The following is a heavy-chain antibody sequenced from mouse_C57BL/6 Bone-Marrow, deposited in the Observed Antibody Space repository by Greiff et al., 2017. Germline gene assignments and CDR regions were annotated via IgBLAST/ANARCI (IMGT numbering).Heavy chain of an antibody. D-gene: IGHD2-1*01. Sequence: EVQVVESGGGLVKPGGSLKLSCAASGFTFSSYAMSWVRQTPEKRLEWVATISDGCSYTYYPDNVKGRFTIYRDNAKNNLYLQMSHLKSEDTAIYYCARVIYYGLWFAYWGQGTLVTVSA. V-gene: IGHV5-4*01. CDR2: ISDGCSYT. CDR1: GFTFSSYA. CDR3: ARVIYYGLWFAY. J-gene: IGHJ3*01.